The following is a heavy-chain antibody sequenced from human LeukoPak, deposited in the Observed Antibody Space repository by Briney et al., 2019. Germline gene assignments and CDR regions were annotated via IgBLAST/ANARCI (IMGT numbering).Heavy chain of an antibody. J-gene: IGHJ5*02. CDR3: AKDLARYSYGLNWFDP. CDR1: GFTFSSYG. V-gene: IGHV3-30*18. Sequence: GGSLRLSCAASGFTFSSYGMHWVRQAPGKGLEWVAVISYDGNNKYYADSVKGRFTISRDNSKNTLYLQMNSLRAEDTAVYYCAKDLARYSYGLNWFDPWGQGTLVTVSS. CDR2: ISYDGNNK. D-gene: IGHD5-18*01.